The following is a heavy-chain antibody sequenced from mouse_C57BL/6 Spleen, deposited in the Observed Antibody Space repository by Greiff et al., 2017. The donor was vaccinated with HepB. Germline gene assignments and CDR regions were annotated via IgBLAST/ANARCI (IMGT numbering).Heavy chain of an antibody. J-gene: IGHJ2*01. V-gene: IGHV1-80*01. D-gene: IGHD1-1*01. CDR2: IYPGDGDT. Sequence: QVQLQQSGAELVKPGASVKISCKASGYAFSSYWMNWVKQRPGKGLEWIGQIYPGDGDTNYNGKFKGKATLTADKSSSTAYMQLSSLTSEDSAVYICARCDYGSSPYFDYWGQGTTLTVSS. CDR3: ARCDYGSSPYFDY. CDR1: GYAFSSYW.